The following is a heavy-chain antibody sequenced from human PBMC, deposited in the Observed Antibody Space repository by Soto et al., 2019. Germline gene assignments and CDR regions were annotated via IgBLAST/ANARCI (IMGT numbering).Heavy chain of an antibody. CDR3: ARHMEAHSHFYYGLDV. J-gene: IGHJ6*02. CDR2: IYPGDSDT. Sequence: PGESLQISCKGSGYNFNTYWTAWVRQMPGKGLEWMGFIYPGDSDTRYSPSFQGQVTISADKSINTAYLQWRTLKPSDTAIYYCARHMEAHSHFYYGLDVWGQGTTVTVSS. D-gene: IGHD3-10*01. CDR1: GYNFNTYW. V-gene: IGHV5-51*01.